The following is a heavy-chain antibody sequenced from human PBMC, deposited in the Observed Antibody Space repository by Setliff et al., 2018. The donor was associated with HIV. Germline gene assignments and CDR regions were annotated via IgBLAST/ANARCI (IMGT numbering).Heavy chain of an antibody. CDR1: GYSISSGYY. CDR2: IYHSGST. Sequence: SETLSLTCAVSGYSISSGYYWGWIRQPPGKGLEWIGSIYHSGSTYYNPSLKSRVTISVDTSKNQFSLKLSSVTAADTAVYYCARDLEMATITVAFDIWGQGTMVTVSS. V-gene: IGHV4-38-2*02. CDR3: ARDLEMATITVAFDI. D-gene: IGHD5-12*01. J-gene: IGHJ3*02.